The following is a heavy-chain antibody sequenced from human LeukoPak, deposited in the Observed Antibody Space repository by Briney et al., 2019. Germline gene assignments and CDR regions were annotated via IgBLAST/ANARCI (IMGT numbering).Heavy chain of an antibody. CDR1: GGSISSGGYS. CDR3: ARGYCSGGSCWRNWFDP. CDR2: IYHSGST. Sequence: PSETLSLTCAVSGGSISSGGYSWSWIRQPLGKGLEWIGYIYHSGSTYYNPSLKSRVTISVDRSKNQFSLKLSSVTAADTAVYYCARGYCSGGSCWRNWFDPWGQGTLVTVSS. V-gene: IGHV4-30-2*01. D-gene: IGHD2-15*01. J-gene: IGHJ5*02.